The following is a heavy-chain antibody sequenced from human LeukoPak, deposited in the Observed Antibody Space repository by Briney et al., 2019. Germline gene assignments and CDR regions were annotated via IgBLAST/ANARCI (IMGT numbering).Heavy chain of an antibody. J-gene: IGHJ4*02. Sequence: GGSLRLSCAASGFTFSSYAMHWVRQAPGTGLEWVAVISYDGSNKYCADSVKGRFTISRDNSKNTLYLQMNSLRAEDTAVYYCATSMVRGVIITDGPQNWGQGTLVTVSS. D-gene: IGHD3-10*01. CDR1: GFTFSSYA. CDR2: ISYDGSNK. V-gene: IGHV3-30-3*01. CDR3: ATSMVRGVIITDGPQN.